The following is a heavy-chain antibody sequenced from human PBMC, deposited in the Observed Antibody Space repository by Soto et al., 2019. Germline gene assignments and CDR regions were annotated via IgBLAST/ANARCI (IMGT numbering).Heavy chain of an antibody. J-gene: IGHJ6*02. D-gene: IGHD2-8*01. CDR3: ARNGPRPYYYYGMDV. CDR1: GYTFTTSG. V-gene: IGHV1-18*01. CDR2: ISGYNGDA. Sequence: QAQLEQSGPEVKKPGASVKVSCKASGYTFTTSGISWVRQAPGQGLEWMGWISGYNGDANYAQRFQGRVTMTIDTSTSTAFMELRSLISDDTAIYYCARNGPRPYYYYGMDVWGQGTTVTVSS.